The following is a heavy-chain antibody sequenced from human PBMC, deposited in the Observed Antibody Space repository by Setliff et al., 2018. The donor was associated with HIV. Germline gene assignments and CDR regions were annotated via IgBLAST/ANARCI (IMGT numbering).Heavy chain of an antibody. CDR3: ARQPHGTTSSYELDY. D-gene: IGHD1-1*01. CDR2: IYYSGST. J-gene: IGHJ4*02. CDR1: GGSISSSSYY. V-gene: IGHV4-39*01. Sequence: SETLSLTCTVSGGSISSSSYYWGWIRQPPGKGLEWIGSIYYSGSTYYNPSLKSRVTISVDTSKNQFSLKLSSVTAADTAVYYCARQPHGTTSSYELDYWGQGTLVTSPQ.